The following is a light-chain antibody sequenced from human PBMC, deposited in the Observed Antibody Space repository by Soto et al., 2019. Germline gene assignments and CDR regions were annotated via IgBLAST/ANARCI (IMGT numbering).Light chain of an antibody. CDR3: HHYSRSPPYT. J-gene: IGKJ2*01. CDR2: GAS. CDR1: QSVSNND. Sequence: EIVLTQSPDTLSLSPGERATVSCRASQSVSNNDLAWYQQRPGQAPRLVLYGASTRPTGIPARFSGSGSGTEFTLTISRLEPEDFAVYYCHHYSRSPPYTFGQGTKLDIK. V-gene: IGKV3-20*01.